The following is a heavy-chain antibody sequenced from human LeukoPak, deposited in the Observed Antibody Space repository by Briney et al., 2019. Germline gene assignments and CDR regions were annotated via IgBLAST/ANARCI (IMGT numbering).Heavy chain of an antibody. J-gene: IGHJ4*02. D-gene: IGHD3-9*01. CDR1: GGSISSYY. V-gene: IGHV4-4*07. Sequence: PSETLSLTCTVSGGSISSYYWSRIRQPAGKGLEWNGRIYTSGSTNYNPSLKSRVTMSVDTSKNQFSLKLSSVTAADTAVYYCARDVLRYFDWELDYWGQGTLVTVSS. CDR3: ARDVLRYFDWELDY. CDR2: IYTSGST.